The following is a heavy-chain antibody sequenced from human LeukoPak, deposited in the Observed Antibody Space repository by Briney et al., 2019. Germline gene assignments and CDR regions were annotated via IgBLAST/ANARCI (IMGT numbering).Heavy chain of an antibody. J-gene: IGHJ5*02. Sequence: EASVKVSCKASGYTFTGYYMHWVRQAPGQGLEWMGWINPNSGGTNYAQKFQGRVTMTRDTSISTAYMELSRLRSDDTAVYYCARVRLYSSSFNWFDPWGQGTLATVSS. CDR3: ARVRLYSSSFNWFDP. D-gene: IGHD6-13*01. CDR2: INPNSGGT. V-gene: IGHV1-2*02. CDR1: GYTFTGYY.